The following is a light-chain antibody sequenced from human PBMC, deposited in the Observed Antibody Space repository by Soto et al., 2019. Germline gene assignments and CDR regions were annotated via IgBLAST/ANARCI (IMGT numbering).Light chain of an antibody. CDR2: GAS. CDR3: QQYGSSPPYT. CDR1: QSVSSSY. J-gene: IGKJ2*01. V-gene: IGKV3-20*01. Sequence: EIVLTQSPGTLSLSPGERATLSCRASQSVSSSYLAWYQQKPGQAPRLLIYGASSRATGIPDRFGGSGSGTDFPLTISRLEPEDFAVYYCQQYGSSPPYTFGQGTKL.